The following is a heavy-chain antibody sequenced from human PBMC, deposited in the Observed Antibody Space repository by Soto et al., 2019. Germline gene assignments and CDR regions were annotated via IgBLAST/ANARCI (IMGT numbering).Heavy chain of an antibody. V-gene: IGHV4-34*01. CDR2: INHSGST. CDR1: GGSFSGYY. CDR3: ARGYCSGGSCYSWRNWFDP. J-gene: IGHJ5*02. D-gene: IGHD2-15*01. Sequence: QVQLQQWGAGLLKPSETLSLTCAVYGGSFSGYYWSWIRQPPGKGLEWIGEINHSGSTNYNPSLKSRVTISVDTSKNQFSLKLSSVTAADTAVYYCARGYCSGGSCYSWRNWFDPWGQGTLVTVSS.